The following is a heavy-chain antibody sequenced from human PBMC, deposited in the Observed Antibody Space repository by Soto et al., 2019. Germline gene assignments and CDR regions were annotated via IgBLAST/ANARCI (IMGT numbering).Heavy chain of an antibody. Sequence: SQTLSLTCAISGDSVSSHSAAWSWIRQSPSRGLEWLGRTYYRSKWYNDYAVSVKSRITINPDTSKNQFSLQLNSVTPEDTAAYYCEREVRPLAAVAGGNFQHWGQGTLVTVSS. CDR1: GDSVSSHSAA. CDR3: EREVRPLAAVAGGNFQH. V-gene: IGHV6-1*01. J-gene: IGHJ1*01. D-gene: IGHD6-19*01. CDR2: TYYRSKWYN.